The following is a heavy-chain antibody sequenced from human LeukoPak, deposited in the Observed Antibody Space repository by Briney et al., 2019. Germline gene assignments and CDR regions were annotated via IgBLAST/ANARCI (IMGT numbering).Heavy chain of an antibody. Sequence: ASVKVSCKASGYTFTGYYMHWVRQAPGQGLKWMGWINPNSGGTNYAQKFQGRVTMTRDTSTSTVYMELSSLRPEDTAVYYCARGLSSGWYVYWGQGTLVTVSS. CDR3: ARGLSSGWYVY. J-gene: IGHJ4*02. D-gene: IGHD6-19*01. CDR2: INPNSGGT. CDR1: GYTFTGYY. V-gene: IGHV1-2*02.